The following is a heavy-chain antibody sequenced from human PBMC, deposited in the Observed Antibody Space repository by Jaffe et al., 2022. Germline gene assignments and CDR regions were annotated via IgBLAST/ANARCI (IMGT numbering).Heavy chain of an antibody. D-gene: IGHD3-10*01. J-gene: IGHJ4*02. CDR2: IYHSGST. Sequence: QVQLQESGPGLVKPSETLSLTCAVSGYSISSGYYWGWIRQPPGKGLEWIGSIYHSGSTYYNPSLKSRVTISVDTSKNQFSLKLSSVTAADTAVYYCARDGGHVLLWFGELAHFDYWGQGTLVTVSS. V-gene: IGHV4-38-2*02. CDR1: GYSISSGYY. CDR3: ARDGGHVLLWFGELAHFDY.